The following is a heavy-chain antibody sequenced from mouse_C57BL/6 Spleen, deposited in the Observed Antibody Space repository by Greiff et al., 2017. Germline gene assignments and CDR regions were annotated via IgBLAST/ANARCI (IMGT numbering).Heavy chain of an antibody. CDR3: ASVLLRGSMDY. V-gene: IGHV1-72*01. CDR1: GYTFTSYW. D-gene: IGHD1-1*01. Sequence: VQLQQPGAELVKPGASVKLSCKASGYTFTSYWMHWVKQRPGRGLEWIGRIDPSSGGTKYNEKFKSKATLTVDKPSSTAYMQLSSLTSEDSEVYYCASVLLRGSMDYWGQGTSVTVSS. J-gene: IGHJ4*01. CDR2: IDPSSGGT.